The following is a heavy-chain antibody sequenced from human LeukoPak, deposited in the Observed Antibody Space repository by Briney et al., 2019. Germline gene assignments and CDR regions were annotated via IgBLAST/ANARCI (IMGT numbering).Heavy chain of an antibody. Sequence: PGGSLRLSCAASGFTFSNFGMYWVRQAPGSGLEWVASISYDGRNQHYADSVKGRFTISRDNAKNTLFLQMNSLRDEDTAVYYCARLRGYSYGLDYWGQGILVTVSS. V-gene: IGHV3-30*03. CDR1: GFTFSNFG. CDR3: ARLRGYSYGLDY. D-gene: IGHD5-18*01. CDR2: ISYDGRNQ. J-gene: IGHJ4*02.